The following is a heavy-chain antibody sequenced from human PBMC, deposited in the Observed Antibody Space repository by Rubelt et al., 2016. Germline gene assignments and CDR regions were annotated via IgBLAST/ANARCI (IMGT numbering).Heavy chain of an antibody. J-gene: IGHJ6*03. CDR2: INHGGST. Sequence: QVQLQQWGAGLLKPSETLSLTCTVSGGSISTPSYYWGWIRQPPGRGLEWIGEINHGGSTNYNPSLKSRVTISVDASQNQFSRNVSSVTAADTAVYDWARGHPSRRHMGVWGKGTTVTVAS. CDR3: ARGHPSRRHMGV. V-gene: IGHV4-34*01. CDR1: GGSISTPSYY.